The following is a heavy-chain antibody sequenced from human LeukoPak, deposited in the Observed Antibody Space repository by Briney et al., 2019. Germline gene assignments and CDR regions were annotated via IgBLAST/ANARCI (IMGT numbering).Heavy chain of an antibody. V-gene: IGHV3-30*18. CDR1: GFTFSSYG. CDR2: ISCDGSNK. J-gene: IGHJ4*02. Sequence: PGRALRLSCAASGFTFSSYGMHWVRQAPGKGLEWVAVISCDGSNKYYADAVKGRFTISRDNSKNTLYLQMNSLRAEDTAVYYCAKDQYYYDSSGYTYFDYWGQGTLVTVSS. CDR3: AKDQYYYDSSGYTYFDY. D-gene: IGHD3-22*01.